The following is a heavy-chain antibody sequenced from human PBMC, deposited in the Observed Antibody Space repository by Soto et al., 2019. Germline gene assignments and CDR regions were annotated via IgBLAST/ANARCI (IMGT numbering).Heavy chain of an antibody. CDR1: GFTFSVFA. V-gene: IGHV3-23*01. J-gene: IGHJ3*02. CDR3: AKDRGTGDYGVNAVDI. CDR2: ISGRGENT. D-gene: IGHD7-27*01. Sequence: EVQLLESGGGLVQPGGSLRLSCAASGFTFSVFAMSWVRQAPGKGLELVSTISGRGENTYYADSVKGPFTISRDNSKNTLNLQMNSLRGEDTAVYYWAKDRGTGDYGVNAVDIWGQGTMVTVAS.